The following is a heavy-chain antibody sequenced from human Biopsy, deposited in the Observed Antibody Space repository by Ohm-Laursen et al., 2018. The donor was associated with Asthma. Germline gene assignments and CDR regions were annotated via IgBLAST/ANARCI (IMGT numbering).Heavy chain of an antibody. D-gene: IGHD3-22*01. CDR3: ARGDSSNWSHYYFDY. V-gene: IGHV3-53*01. J-gene: IGHJ4*02. CDR2: IYSGGTS. Sequence: SLRLSCAASGFAVSRDYMFWVRQAPGKGLEWVSVIYSGGTSHTADSVRGRFTISRDHSKNTLYLQMNSLRAEDTAVYYCARGDSSNWSHYYFDYWGQGTLVTVSS. CDR1: GFAVSRDY.